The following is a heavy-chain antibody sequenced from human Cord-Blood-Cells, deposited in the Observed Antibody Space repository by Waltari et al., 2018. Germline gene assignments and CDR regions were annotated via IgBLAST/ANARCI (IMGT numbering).Heavy chain of an antibody. Sequence: QVQLQESGPGLVKPSETLSLTCTVSGGSISRYYWSWIRQPPGKGLEWIGYIYYSGSTNYNPSLKSRVTISVDTSKNQFSLKLSSVTAADTAVYYCATGYSGYDPGAFDYWGQGTLVTVSS. V-gene: IGHV4-59*01. D-gene: IGHD5-12*01. J-gene: IGHJ4*02. CDR3: ATGYSGYDPGAFDY. CDR1: GGSISRYY. CDR2: IYYSGST.